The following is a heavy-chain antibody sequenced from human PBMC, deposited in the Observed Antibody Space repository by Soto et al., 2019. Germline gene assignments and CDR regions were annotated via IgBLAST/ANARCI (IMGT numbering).Heavy chain of an antibody. D-gene: IGHD3-10*01. J-gene: IGHJ4*02. CDR1: GITFSDHD. Sequence: EVQLVESGGGLVQPGGSLRLSCATSGITFSDHDMDWVRQAPGKGLEWLGRSRSRVDKYATDYAESVRGRFTFSRDDSKSSLSLQMRSLKTGDTAMYYCVLWVRGLINYWGQGTLVTVSS. CDR2: SRSRVDKYAT. V-gene: IGHV3-72*01. CDR3: VLWVRGLINY.